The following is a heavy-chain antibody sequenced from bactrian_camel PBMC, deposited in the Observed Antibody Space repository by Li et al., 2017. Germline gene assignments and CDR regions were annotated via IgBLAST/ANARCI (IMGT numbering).Heavy chain of an antibody. CDR1: GYTYNRNC. J-gene: IGHJ4*01. D-gene: IGHD2*01. V-gene: IGHV3S25*01. CDR2: IEVGGSKT. CDR3: AAGDPVPGIVAIIFRADEYNY. Sequence: QLVESGGGSVQAGGSLRLSCAASGYTYNRNCMAWFRQAPGKKREGVAAIEVGGSKTYYADSVKGRFTISQGNAKNTVYLQMNNLNPEDTAMYYCAAGDPVPGIVAIIFRADEYNYWGQGTQVTVS.